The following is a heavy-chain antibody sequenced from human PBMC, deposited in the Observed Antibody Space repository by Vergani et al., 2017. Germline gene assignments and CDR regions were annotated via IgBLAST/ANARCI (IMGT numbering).Heavy chain of an antibody. V-gene: IGHV4-59*08. J-gene: IGHJ6*02. Sequence: QVQLQESGPGLVKPSETLSLTCIVSGGSISSYYWSWTRQPPEKGLEWIGYIYYSGSTNYNPSLKSRVTISVDTSKNQFSLKLSSVTAADTAVYYCARQQDGSDFSYNMDVWGQGTTVTVSS. CDR1: GGSISSYY. CDR3: ARQQDGSDFSYNMDV. D-gene: IGHD2-21*01. CDR2: IYYSGST.